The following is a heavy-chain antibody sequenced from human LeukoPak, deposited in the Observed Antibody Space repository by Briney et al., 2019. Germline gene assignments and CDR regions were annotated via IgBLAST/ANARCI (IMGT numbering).Heavy chain of an antibody. Sequence: SETLSLTCTVSGGSISSYYWSWIRQPPGKGLEWIGYIYYSGSTNYNPSLKSRVTISVDTSKNQFSLKLSSVTAADTAVYYCARDDSSGYLNFDYWGQGTLVTVSS. CDR3: ARDDSSGYLNFDY. CDR1: GGSISSYY. J-gene: IGHJ4*02. D-gene: IGHD3-22*01. CDR2: IYYSGST. V-gene: IGHV4-59*08.